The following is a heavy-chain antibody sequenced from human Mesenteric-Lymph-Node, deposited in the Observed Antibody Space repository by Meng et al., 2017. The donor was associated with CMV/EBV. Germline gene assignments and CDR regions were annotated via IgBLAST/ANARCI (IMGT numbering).Heavy chain of an antibody. CDR1: GTFSSYA. V-gene: IGHV1-69*05. CDR3: ARVGPAGTSEGGWFDP. Sequence: GTFSSYAISWVRQAPGQGLEWMGGIIPIFGTANYAQKFQGRVTITTDESTSTAYMELSSLRSEDTAVYYCARVGPAGTSEGGWFDPWGQGTLVTVSS. D-gene: IGHD1-7*01. CDR2: IIPIFGTA. J-gene: IGHJ5*02.